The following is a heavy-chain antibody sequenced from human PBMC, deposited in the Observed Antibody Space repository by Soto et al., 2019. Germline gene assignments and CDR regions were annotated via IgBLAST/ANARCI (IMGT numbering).Heavy chain of an antibody. CDR3: ACLLTIVSSSGANYFQP. CDR1: GGTFSSYA. V-gene: IGHV1-69*13. J-gene: IGHJ1*01. CDR2: IIPIFGTA. Sequence: SVKVSCKASGGTFSSYAISWVRQAPGQGLEWMGGIIPIFGTANYAQKFQGRVTITADESTSTAYRELSSLRSEDTAVYYRACLLTIVSSSGANYFQPWGQGTLVGVAS. D-gene: IGHD3-10*01.